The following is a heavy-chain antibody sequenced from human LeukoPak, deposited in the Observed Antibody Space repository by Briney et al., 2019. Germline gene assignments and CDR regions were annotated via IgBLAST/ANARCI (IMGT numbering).Heavy chain of an antibody. V-gene: IGHV1-18*01. CDR2: ISAYNGNT. D-gene: IGHD6-19*01. Sequence: ASVKVSCKASVCTFSSYAISWVRQAPGQGLEWMGWISAYNGNTNYAQKLQGRVTMTTDTSTSTAYMELRSLRSDDTAVYYCARHVGDMGSGWERGYFDYWGQGTLVTVSS. CDR1: VCTFSSYA. J-gene: IGHJ4*02. CDR3: ARHVGDMGSGWERGYFDY.